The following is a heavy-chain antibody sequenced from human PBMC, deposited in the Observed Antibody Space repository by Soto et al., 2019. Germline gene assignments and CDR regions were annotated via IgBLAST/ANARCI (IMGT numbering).Heavy chain of an antibody. J-gene: IGHJ5*02. CDR2: ISGSGGST. CDR3: ANLVSSSWSRGWFDP. Sequence: PGGSLRLSCAASGFTFSSYAMSWVRQAPGKGLEWVSAISGSGGSTYYADSVKGRFTISRDNSKNTLYLQMNSLRAEDTAVYYCANLVSSSWSRGWFDPWGQGTLVTVSS. CDR1: GFTFSSYA. D-gene: IGHD6-13*01. V-gene: IGHV3-23*01.